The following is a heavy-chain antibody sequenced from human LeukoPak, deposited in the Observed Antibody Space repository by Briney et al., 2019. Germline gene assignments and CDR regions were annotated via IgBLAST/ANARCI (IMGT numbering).Heavy chain of an antibody. Sequence: ASVKVSCTASGYTFTRYGISWLRQAPGQGLEWMGWISTYNGNTNYAQRLQGRVTMTTDTSTSTAYMELRSLRSDDTAVYYCARQTYYHGSGRFQNFNDAFDIWGQGTMVTVPS. J-gene: IGHJ3*02. D-gene: IGHD3-10*01. V-gene: IGHV1-18*01. CDR1: GYTFTRYG. CDR2: ISTYNGNT. CDR3: ARQTYYHGSGRFQNFNDAFDI.